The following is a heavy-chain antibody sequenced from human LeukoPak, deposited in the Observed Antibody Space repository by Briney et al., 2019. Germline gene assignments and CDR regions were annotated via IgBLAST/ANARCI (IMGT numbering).Heavy chain of an antibody. D-gene: IGHD7-27*01. CDR1: GFTFSNYA. CDR3: AKELLGNFDY. Sequence: PGGSLRFSCAASGFTFSNYAMSWVRQAPGKGLEWVSAISGSGDYTYYADSVKGRFTISRDNSKNTLYLQMNSLRAEDTALYYCAKELLGNFDYWGQGTLVTVSS. V-gene: IGHV3-23*01. J-gene: IGHJ4*02. CDR2: ISGSGDYT.